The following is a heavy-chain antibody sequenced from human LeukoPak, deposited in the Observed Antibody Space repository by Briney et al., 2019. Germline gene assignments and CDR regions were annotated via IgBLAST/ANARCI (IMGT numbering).Heavy chain of an antibody. CDR2: IKQDGSEK. CDR1: GFTFSSYW. Sequence: PGGSLRLSCAASGFTFSSYWMSWVRQAPGKGLEWVANIKQDGSEKYYVDSVKGRFTISRDNAKNSLYLQMNSLRAEDTAVYYCARVIRRAETYYFDYWGQGTLVTVS. V-gene: IGHV3-7*01. D-gene: IGHD3-3*02. CDR3: ARVIRRAETYYFDY. J-gene: IGHJ4*02.